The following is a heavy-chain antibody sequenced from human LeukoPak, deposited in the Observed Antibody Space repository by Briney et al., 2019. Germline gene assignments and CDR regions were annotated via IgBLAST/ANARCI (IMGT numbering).Heavy chain of an antibody. D-gene: IGHD2-2*01. CDR3: ARDPFSVPAEDYYYGMDV. V-gene: IGHV3-21*01. CDR1: GFTFSDHY. CDR2: ISSSSSSI. J-gene: IGHJ6*02. Sequence: PGGSLRLSCAASGFTFSDHYMDWVRQAPGKGLEWVSSISSSSSSIYYADSVKGRFTISRDNAKNSLYLQMNSLRAEDTAVYYCARDPFSVPAEDYYYGMDVWGQGTTVTVSS.